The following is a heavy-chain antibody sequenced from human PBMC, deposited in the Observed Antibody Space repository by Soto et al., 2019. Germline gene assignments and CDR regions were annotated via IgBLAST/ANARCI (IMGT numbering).Heavy chain of an antibody. CDR2: ISAYNGNT. Sequence: ASVKVSCKASGYTFTSYGISWVRQAPGQGLEWMGWISAYNGNTNYAQKLQGRVTMTTDTSTSTAYMELRSLRSDETALYYCARGLNYDFWSGYYSQRYGMDVWGQGTRVTVSS. V-gene: IGHV1-18*01. CDR1: GYTFTSYG. CDR3: ARGLNYDFWSGYYSQRYGMDV. J-gene: IGHJ6*02. D-gene: IGHD3-3*01.